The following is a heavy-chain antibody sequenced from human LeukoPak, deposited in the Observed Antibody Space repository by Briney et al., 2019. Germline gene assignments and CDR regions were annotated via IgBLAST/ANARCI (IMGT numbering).Heavy chain of an antibody. D-gene: IGHD5-18*01. J-gene: IGHJ4*02. Sequence: GESLKISCKGSGYSFPTYWIGWVRQMPGKGLEWMGIIYPGDSDARYSPSFQGQVTISADKSISTAYLQWSSLKASDTAMYYCALTAMAIPFDYWGQGTLVTVSS. V-gene: IGHV5-51*01. CDR2: IYPGDSDA. CDR3: ALTAMAIPFDY. CDR1: GYSFPTYW.